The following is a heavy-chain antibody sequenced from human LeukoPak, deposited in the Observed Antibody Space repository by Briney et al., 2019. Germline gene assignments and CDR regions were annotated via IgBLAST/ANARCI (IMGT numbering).Heavy chain of an antibody. CDR2: ISYDGSNK. CDR1: GFTFSSYA. J-gene: IGHJ6*02. CDR3: ARDYGDYPYYYYGMDV. V-gene: IGHV3-30*04. D-gene: IGHD4-17*01. Sequence: GGSPRLSCAASGFTFSSYAMHWVRQAPGKGLEWVAVISYDGSNKYYADSVKGRFTISRDNSKNTLYLQMNSLRAEDTAVYYCARDYGDYPYYYYGMDVWGQGTTVTVSS.